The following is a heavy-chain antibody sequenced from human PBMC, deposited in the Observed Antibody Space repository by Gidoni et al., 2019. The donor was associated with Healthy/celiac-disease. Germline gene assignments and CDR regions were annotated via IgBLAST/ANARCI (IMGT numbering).Heavy chain of an antibody. V-gene: IGHV3-23*01. D-gene: IGHD4-17*01. CDR1: GFPFSSSA. CDR3: AKGRFLDYGDYVYYYYYMDV. Sequence: EVQLLESGGGLVQPGGSVRLPCSASGFPFSSSAMRWVRQAPGKGLEWVSAISGSGGSTYYADSVKGRFTISRDNSKNTLYLQMNSLRAEDTAVYYCAKGRFLDYGDYVYYYYYMDVWGKGTTVTVSS. J-gene: IGHJ6*03. CDR2: ISGSGGST.